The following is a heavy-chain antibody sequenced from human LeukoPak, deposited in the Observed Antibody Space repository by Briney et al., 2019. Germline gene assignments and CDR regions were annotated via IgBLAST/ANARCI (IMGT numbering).Heavy chain of an antibody. CDR2: IYTSGST. CDR1: GGSISSGNYY. D-gene: IGHD1-26*01. CDR3: ASSYGDY. V-gene: IGHV4-61*02. J-gene: IGHJ4*02. Sequence: SETLSLTCTVSGGSISSGNYYRSWIRQPAGKGLEWIGRIYTSGSTNYNPSLKSRVTISVDTSKNQFSLKLSSVTAADTAVYYCASSYGDYWGQGTLVTVSS.